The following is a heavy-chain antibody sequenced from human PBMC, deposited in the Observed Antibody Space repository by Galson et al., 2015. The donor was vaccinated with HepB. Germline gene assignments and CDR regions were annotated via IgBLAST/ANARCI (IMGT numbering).Heavy chain of an antibody. CDR3: ATDHSTMVRGASDY. V-gene: IGHV3-30*02. Sequence: SLRLSCTASGFTFSSYGMHWVRQAPGKGLEWMAFIRYDGSNKYYAESVKGRFTISRDNSKNTPYLQMNSLRAEDTAVYYCATDHSTMVRGASDYWGQGTLVTVPS. CDR2: IRYDGSNK. CDR1: GFTFSSYG. D-gene: IGHD3-10*01. J-gene: IGHJ4*02.